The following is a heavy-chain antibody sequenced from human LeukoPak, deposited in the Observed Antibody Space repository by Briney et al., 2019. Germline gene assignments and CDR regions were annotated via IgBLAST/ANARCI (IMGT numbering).Heavy chain of an antibody. CDR2: IYYSGST. CDR1: GGSISSSSYY. V-gene: IGHV4-39*01. CDR3: ARPIWSTSIGGGGDY. D-gene: IGHD3-16*01. J-gene: IGHJ4*02. Sequence: SETLSLTCTVSGGSISSSSYYWGWIRQPPGKGLEWIGSIYYSGSTYYNPSLKSRVTISVDTSKNQFSLKLSSVTAADTAVYYCARPIWSTSIGGGGDYWGQGTLVTVSS.